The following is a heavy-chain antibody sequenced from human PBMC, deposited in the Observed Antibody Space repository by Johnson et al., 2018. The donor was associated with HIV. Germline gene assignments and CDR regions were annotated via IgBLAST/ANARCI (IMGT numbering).Heavy chain of an antibody. CDR3: TRDAKLRPLDGPDDAFDI. J-gene: IGHJ3*02. D-gene: IGHD2-2*03. CDR2: LKSRTDGETA. CDR1: GFTFSSYG. V-gene: IGHV3-15*01. Sequence: VQLVESGGGVVQPGRSLRLSCEASGFTFSSYGMHWVRQAPGKGLAWVGRLKSRTDGETADYAAPVNGRFTISRDDSKNTLYLQMNSLKTEDTALYYCTRDAKLRPLDGPDDAFDIWGQGTMVTVSS.